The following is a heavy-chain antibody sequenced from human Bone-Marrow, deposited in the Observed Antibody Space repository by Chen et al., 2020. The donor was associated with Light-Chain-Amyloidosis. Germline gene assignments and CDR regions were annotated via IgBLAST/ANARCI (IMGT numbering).Heavy chain of an antibody. D-gene: IGHD6-19*01. CDR2: ISATGGSV. Sequence: EVKLLESGGGLVQPGGSLRLSCAASGFSFRSHGMAWVRQTPGKGLQWVSSISATGGSVYYADSVKGRLSISRDNSGDTLSLQINSLRAEDTAIYYCAGDSDGFGWIDFWGRGTLVTV. J-gene: IGHJ4*02. CDR1: GFSFRSHG. V-gene: IGHV3-23*01. CDR3: AGDSDGFGWIDF.